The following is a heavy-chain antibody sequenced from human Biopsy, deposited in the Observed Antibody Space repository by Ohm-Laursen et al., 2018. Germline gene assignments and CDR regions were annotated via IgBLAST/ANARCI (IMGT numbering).Heavy chain of an antibody. V-gene: IGHV4-59*01. CDR2: VYYTGST. Sequence: GTLSLTWTVSGDSISSYYWSWIRQPPGKGLEWIGYVYYTGSTDYNPSLQSRVTISVDTSKNHFSLRLRSVTPADTAIYYCARDRGYYSDRTVPGCFDLWGRGTLVTVSS. D-gene: IGHD3-22*01. CDR3: ARDRGYYSDRTVPGCFDL. J-gene: IGHJ2*01. CDR1: GDSISSYY.